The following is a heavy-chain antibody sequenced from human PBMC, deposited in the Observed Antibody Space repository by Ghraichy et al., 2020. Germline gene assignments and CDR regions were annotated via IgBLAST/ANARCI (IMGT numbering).Heavy chain of an antibody. V-gene: IGHV3-7*01. J-gene: IGHJ3*02. CDR2: IKHDGSEK. CDR3: ARDLWVTAPGI. Sequence: GGSLRLSCAASGFTFGRYWMTWVRQAPGKGLECVANIKHDGSEKYYVDSVKGRFTISRDNAKNSLYLQMNSLRAEDTAVYYCARDLWVTAPGIWGQGTMVTVSS. CDR1: GFTFGRYW. D-gene: IGHD2-21*02.